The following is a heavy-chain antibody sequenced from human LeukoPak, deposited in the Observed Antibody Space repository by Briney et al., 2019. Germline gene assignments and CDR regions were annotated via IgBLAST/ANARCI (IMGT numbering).Heavy chain of an antibody. CDR2: ISGSGGST. CDR3: AKGHLYNWFDP. V-gene: IGHV3-23*01. Sequence: GGSLRLSCAASGFTFDDYAMHWVRQAPGKGLEWVSAISGSGGSTYYADSVKGRFTISRDNSKNTLYLQMNSLRAEDTAVYYCAKGHLYNWFDPWGQGTLVTVFS. J-gene: IGHJ5*02. CDR1: GFTFDDYA.